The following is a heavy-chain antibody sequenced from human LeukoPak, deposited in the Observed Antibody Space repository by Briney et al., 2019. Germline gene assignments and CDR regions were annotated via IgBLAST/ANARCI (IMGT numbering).Heavy chain of an antibody. CDR3: ARVGCTGGSCYRLPLGWFDP. D-gene: IGHD2-15*01. Sequence: ASVKVSCKASGYTFTGYYMHWVRQAPGQGLEWMGWINPNSGGTNYAQKFQGRVTMTRDTSISTAYMELSRLRSDDTAVYYCARVGCTGGSCYRLPLGWFDPWGQGTLVTVSS. CDR2: INPNSGGT. J-gene: IGHJ5*02. V-gene: IGHV1-2*02. CDR1: GYTFTGYY.